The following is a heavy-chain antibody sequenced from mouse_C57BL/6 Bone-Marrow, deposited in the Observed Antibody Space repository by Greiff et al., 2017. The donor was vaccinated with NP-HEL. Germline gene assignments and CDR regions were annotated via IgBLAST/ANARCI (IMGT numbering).Heavy chain of an antibody. CDR3: ARDYGSSYGYFDV. Sequence: QVQLQQSGAELVRPGTSVKVSCKASGYAFTNYLIEWVKQRPGQGLEWIGVINPGSGGTKYNEKFKGKATLTADKSSSTAYMQLSSLTSEDSAVYFCARDYGSSYGYFDVWGTGTTVTVSS. V-gene: IGHV1-54*01. J-gene: IGHJ1*03. CDR2: INPGSGGT. D-gene: IGHD1-1*01. CDR1: GYAFTNYL.